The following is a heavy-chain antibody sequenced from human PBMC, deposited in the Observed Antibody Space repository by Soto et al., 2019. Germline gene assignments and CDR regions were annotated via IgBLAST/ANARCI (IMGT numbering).Heavy chain of an antibody. CDR1: GGSFSGYY. D-gene: IGHD4-17*01. CDR3: ARHPTVVTPYYFDY. CDR2: INHSGST. J-gene: IGHJ4*02. Sequence: QVQLQQWGAGLLKPSETLSLTCAVYGGSFSGYYWSWIRQPPGKGLEWIGDINHSGSTNYNPSLKSRVTISVDTSKNQFSLKLSSVTAADTAGYYCARHPTVVTPYYFDYWGQGTLVTVSS. V-gene: IGHV4-34*01.